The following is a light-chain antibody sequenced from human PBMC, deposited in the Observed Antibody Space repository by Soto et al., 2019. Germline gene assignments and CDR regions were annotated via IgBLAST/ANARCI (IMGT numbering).Light chain of an antibody. V-gene: IGKV1-33*01. CDR3: QKYDNLPYT. J-gene: IGKJ2*01. CDR1: QDITNY. Sequence: DIQMTQSPSSLSASVGARVTITCQASQDITNYLNWYQQKPGKAPKLLIYAASNLETGVPSRFSGSGSGTDFTFTISSLQPEDVASYYCQKYDNLPYTFGQGTNLEI. CDR2: AAS.